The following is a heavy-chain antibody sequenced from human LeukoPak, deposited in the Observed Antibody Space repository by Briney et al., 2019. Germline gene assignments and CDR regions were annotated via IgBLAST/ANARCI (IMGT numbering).Heavy chain of an antibody. D-gene: IGHD2-2*01. CDR2: ISGSGGST. CDR1: GFTFSRFW. V-gene: IGHV3-23*01. Sequence: PGGSLRLSCAASGFTFSRFWMTWVRQAPGKGLEWVSAISGSGGSTYYADSVKGRFTISRDNSKNTLYLQMNSLRAEDTAVYYCAKIPSTAAPFDYWGQGTLVTVSS. J-gene: IGHJ4*02. CDR3: AKIPSTAAPFDY.